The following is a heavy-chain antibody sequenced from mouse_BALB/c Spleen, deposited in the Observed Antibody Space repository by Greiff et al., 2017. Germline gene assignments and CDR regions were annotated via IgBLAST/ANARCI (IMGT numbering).Heavy chain of an antibody. CDR2: ISSGGSYT. V-gene: IGHV5-6-4*01. CDR1: GFTFSSYT. Sequence: EVKVEESGGGLVKPGGSLKLSCAASGFTFSSYTMSWVRQTPEKRLEWVATISSGGSYTYYPDSVKGRFTISRDNAKNTLYLQMSSLKSEDTAMYYCTRYLLLRYRAMDYWGQGTSVTVSS. J-gene: IGHJ4*01. CDR3: TRYLLLRYRAMDY. D-gene: IGHD1-1*01.